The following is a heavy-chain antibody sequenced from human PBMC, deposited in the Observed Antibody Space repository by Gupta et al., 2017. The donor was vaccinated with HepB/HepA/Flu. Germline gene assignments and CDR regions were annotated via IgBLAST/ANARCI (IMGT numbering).Heavy chain of an antibody. V-gene: IGHV4-39*01. J-gene: IGHJ4*02. CDR1: GGSISSSSYY. Sequence: QLQLQESGPGLVKPSETLSLTCTVSGGSISSSSYYWGWIRPPPGKGLEGIGSIYYSGSTYYNPSLKSRVTISVDTSKNQFSLKLSSVTAADTAVYYCATGVDTARVSPVTPWDYWGQGTLVTVSS. CDR2: IYYSGST. CDR3: ATGVDTARVSPVTPWDY. D-gene: IGHD5-18*01.